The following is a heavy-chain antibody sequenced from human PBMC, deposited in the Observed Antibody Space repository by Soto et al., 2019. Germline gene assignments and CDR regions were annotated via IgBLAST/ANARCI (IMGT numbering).Heavy chain of an antibody. CDR3: ARDCSSTSCSNYYYYYMDV. V-gene: IGHV1-8*01. J-gene: IGHJ6*03. CDR1: GYTFTSYD. CDR2: MNPNSGNT. D-gene: IGHD2-2*01. Sequence: ASVKXSCKASGYTFTSYDINWVRQATGQGLEWMGWMNPNSGNTGYAQKFQGRVTMTRNTSISTAYMELSSLRSEDTAVYYCARDCSSTSCSNYYYYYMDVWGKGTTVTVSS.